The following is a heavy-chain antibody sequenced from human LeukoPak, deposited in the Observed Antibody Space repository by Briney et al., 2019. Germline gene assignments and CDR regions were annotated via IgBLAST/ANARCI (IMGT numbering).Heavy chain of an antibody. CDR3: ARELGYCSGGSCYPGVGMDV. CDR1: GFTFSSYS. V-gene: IGHV3-21*01. Sequence: GGSLRLSCAASGFTFSSYSMNWVRQAQGKGLEWVSSISSSSSYIYYADSVKGRFTISRDNAKNSLYLQMNSLRAEDTAVYYCARELGYCSGGSCYPGVGMDVWGKGTTVTVSS. CDR2: ISSSSSYI. J-gene: IGHJ6*04. D-gene: IGHD2-15*01.